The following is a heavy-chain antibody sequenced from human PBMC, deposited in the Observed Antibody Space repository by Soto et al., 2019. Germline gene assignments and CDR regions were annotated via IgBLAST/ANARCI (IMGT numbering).Heavy chain of an antibody. J-gene: IGHJ5*02. CDR2: IIPIFGTA. CDR3: ARDGPTRNYCSGGSCYWRPYNWFDP. V-gene: IGHV1-69*01. Sequence: QVQLVQSGAEVKKPGSSVKVSCKASGGTFSSYAISWVRQAPGQGLEWMGGIIPIFGTANYAQKFQGRVTITADESTSTAYMELSSLRSEDTAVYYCARDGPTRNYCSGGSCYWRPYNWFDPWGQGTLVTVSS. D-gene: IGHD2-15*01. CDR1: GGTFSSYA.